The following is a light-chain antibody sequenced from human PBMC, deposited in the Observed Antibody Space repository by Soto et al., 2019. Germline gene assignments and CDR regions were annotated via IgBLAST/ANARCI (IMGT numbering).Light chain of an antibody. CDR1: SSNIGAGFD. V-gene: IGLV1-40*01. J-gene: IGLJ1*01. CDR2: ANN. CDR3: QSYDSSLSGFV. Sequence: QSVLTQPPSVSGAPGQRVTISCTGASSNIGAGFDVHWYQLLPGTAPKLLISANNNRPSGVPDRLSGSKSGTSASLAITGLQAEDEADYYCQSYDSSLSGFVFGTGTKLTVL.